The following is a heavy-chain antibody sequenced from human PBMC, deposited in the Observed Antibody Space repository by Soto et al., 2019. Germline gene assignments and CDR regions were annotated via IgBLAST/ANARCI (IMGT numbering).Heavy chain of an antibody. V-gene: IGHV1-3*01. CDR2: INAGNGNT. D-gene: IGHD3-16*01. CDR3: ARDGPLFTLEPFDY. CDR1: GYTFTSYA. J-gene: IGHJ4*02. Sequence: ASVKVSCKASGYTFTSYAMHCVRQAPGQRLEWMGWINAGNGNTKYSQKFQGGVTITRDTSASTAYMELSSLRSEDTAVYYCARDGPLFTLEPFDYWGQGTLVTVSS.